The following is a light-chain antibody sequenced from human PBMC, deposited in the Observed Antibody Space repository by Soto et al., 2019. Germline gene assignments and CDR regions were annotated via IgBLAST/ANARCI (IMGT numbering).Light chain of an antibody. CDR1: QSVNSNY. CDR2: GAS. CDR3: QQYGSSPWT. V-gene: IGKV3-20*01. J-gene: IGKJ1*01. Sequence: EIVLTQSPGTLSLSPGERATLSCRASQSVNSNYLAWYQQKPGQAPRLLIYGASNRATGIPDRFTGSGSGTDFTLTISRLEPEDFAVYYCQQYGSSPWTFGQGTKVEIK.